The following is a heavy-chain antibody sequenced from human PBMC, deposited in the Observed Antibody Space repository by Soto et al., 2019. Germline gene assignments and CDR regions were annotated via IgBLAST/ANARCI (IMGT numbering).Heavy chain of an antibody. J-gene: IGHJ4*02. Sequence: QVQLMQSGAEVKKPGASVKVSCKASGDTFTDYYIHWVRQAPGQGLEWMGTVNPSGGHTTYAQHILGSVTMTRDTSTSTLYKELTSLTSDDTAVYYCARAGHVVVVTAALDYWGQGTLVTVSS. V-gene: IGHV1-46*01. CDR2: VNPSGGHT. CDR3: ARAGHVVVVTAALDY. D-gene: IGHD2-21*02. CDR1: GDTFTDYY.